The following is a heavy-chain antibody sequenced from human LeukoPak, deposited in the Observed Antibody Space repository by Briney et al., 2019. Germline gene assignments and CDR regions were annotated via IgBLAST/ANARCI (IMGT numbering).Heavy chain of an antibody. V-gene: IGHV1-69*05. Sequence: SVKVSCKASGGTFGSYAISWVRQAPGQGLEWMGGIIPIFGTANYAQKFQGRVTITTDESTSTAYMELSSLRSEDTAVYYCARDSLAVAGTFDYWGQGTLVTVSS. J-gene: IGHJ4*02. CDR3: ARDSLAVAGTFDY. CDR1: GGTFGSYA. D-gene: IGHD6-19*01. CDR2: IIPIFGTA.